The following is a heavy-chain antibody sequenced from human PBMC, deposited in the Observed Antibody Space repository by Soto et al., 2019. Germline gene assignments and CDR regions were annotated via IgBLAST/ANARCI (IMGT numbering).Heavy chain of an antibody. V-gene: IGHV3-30*18. D-gene: IGHD6-19*01. Sequence: QAQLVESGGGVVQPGMSLRLSCAASGFTFSGYGMHWLRQAPGKGLEWAAVVSYDGNAKYYADSVEGRFTISRGNSKNTLYLHMNSLRTDDTAVYYCAKEGGWNNWYFDLWGRGTLVTASS. J-gene: IGHJ2*01. CDR2: VSYDGNAK. CDR1: GFTFSGYG. CDR3: AKEGGWNNWYFDL.